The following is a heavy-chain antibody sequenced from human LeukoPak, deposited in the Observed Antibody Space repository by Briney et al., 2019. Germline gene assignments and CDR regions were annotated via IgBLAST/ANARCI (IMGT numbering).Heavy chain of an antibody. D-gene: IGHD3-10*01. V-gene: IGHV3-30*02. Sequence: PGGSLRLSCAASGFTFSNYGMHWVRQAPGKGLEWVAFIRYDGSENYYADSVSGRFTISRDNSKNTLYLQMNSLRAEDTAVYYCAKDQMRDLWFGESWGQGTLVTISS. CDR3: AKDQMRDLWFGES. CDR1: GFTFSNYG. CDR2: IRYDGSEN. J-gene: IGHJ5*02.